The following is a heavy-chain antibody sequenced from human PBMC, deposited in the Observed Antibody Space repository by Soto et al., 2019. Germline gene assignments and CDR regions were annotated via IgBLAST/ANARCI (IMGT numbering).Heavy chain of an antibody. CDR3: ATMGSGPFGKHPLYAFDI. J-gene: IGHJ3*02. D-gene: IGHD3-3*01. CDR2: FDPEDGET. Sequence: ALVKVSCKVSGYTLTELSMHWVRQAPGKGLEWMGGFDPEDGETIYAQKFQGRVTMTEDTSTDTAYMELSSLRSEDTAVYYFATMGSGPFGKHPLYAFDIWGQGTMVTVSS. CDR1: GYTLTELS. V-gene: IGHV1-24*01.